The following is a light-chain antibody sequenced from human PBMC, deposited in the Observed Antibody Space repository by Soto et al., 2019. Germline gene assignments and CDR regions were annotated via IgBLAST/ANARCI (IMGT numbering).Light chain of an antibody. CDR2: AAS. V-gene: IGKV3-20*01. CDR3: QLYGTSPKP. Sequence: EIVLTQSPGTLSLSPGERATLSCRASQTVSSNYLAWYQQKPGQAPRLLIYAASTRATGIPDRFGGSGSGTDFTLSISRLEPEDFAVYYCQLYGTSPKPFGQGTKVEIK. CDR1: QTVSSNY. J-gene: IGKJ1*01.